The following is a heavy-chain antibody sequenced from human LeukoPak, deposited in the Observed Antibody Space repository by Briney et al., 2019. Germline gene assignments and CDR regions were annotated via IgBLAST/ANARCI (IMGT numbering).Heavy chain of an antibody. V-gene: IGHV3-23*01. CDR2: ISGSGGST. CDR3: AKVSGFLEWLSCVDY. Sequence: GGSLRLSCAASGFTFSSYAMSWVRQAPGKGLEWVSAISGSGGSTYYADSVKGRFTISRDNSKNTLYLQMNSLRAEDTAVYYCAKVSGFLEWLSCVDYWGQGTLVTVSS. D-gene: IGHD3-3*01. CDR1: GFTFSSYA. J-gene: IGHJ4*02.